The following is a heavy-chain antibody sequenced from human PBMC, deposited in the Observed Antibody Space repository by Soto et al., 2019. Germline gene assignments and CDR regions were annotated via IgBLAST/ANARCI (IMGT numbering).Heavy chain of an antibody. CDR1: GGYISSYY. Sequence: PSETMSLTCTVSGGYISSYYLSWIRQPPGKGLEWIGYIYYSGSTNYNPSLKSRVTISVDTSKNQFSLKLSSVTAADTAVYYCAKYRRGTGWYYINYWGQGILVTVSS. D-gene: IGHD6-19*01. CDR2: IYYSGST. J-gene: IGHJ4*02. V-gene: IGHV4-59*01. CDR3: AKYRRGTGWYYINY.